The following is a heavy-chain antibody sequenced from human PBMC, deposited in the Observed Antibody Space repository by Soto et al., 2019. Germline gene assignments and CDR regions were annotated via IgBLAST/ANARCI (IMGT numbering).Heavy chain of an antibody. J-gene: IGHJ5*02. V-gene: IGHV3-23*01. CDR3: SKGEMSTIRNSFDP. CDR2: LSRSGGAT. D-gene: IGHD1-7*01. Sequence: GGSLRLSCTASGFNTRFYSLSWVRQTPGKGLEWVAALSRSGGATYYADSVRGRFTISRDASKDTLFLQMSNLRAEDTALYYRSKGEMSTIRNSFDPWGQGTLVTVSS. CDR1: GFNTRFYS.